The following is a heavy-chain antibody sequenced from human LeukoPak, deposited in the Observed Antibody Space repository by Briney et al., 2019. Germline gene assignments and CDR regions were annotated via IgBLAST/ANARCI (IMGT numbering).Heavy chain of an antibody. D-gene: IGHD3-10*01. Sequence: GTSLRLSCAASGFTFSHYGMHWVRQAPGKGLEWVAIISYDGSQKFYTDSVKGRFIVSRDNSKNTLYLQMNSLRAEDTAVYYCAKSPGVLLWFGSFDYWGQGTLLTVSS. CDR1: GFTFSHYG. CDR2: ISYDGSQK. J-gene: IGHJ4*02. CDR3: AKSPGVLLWFGSFDY. V-gene: IGHV3-30*18.